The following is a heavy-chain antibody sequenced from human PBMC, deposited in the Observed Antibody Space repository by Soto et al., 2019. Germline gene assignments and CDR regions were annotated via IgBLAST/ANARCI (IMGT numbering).Heavy chain of an antibody. V-gene: IGHV3-30*03. D-gene: IGHD2-15*01. Sequence: QVQLVESGGGVDQPGRSLRLSCAASGFTCSGYGMHWVRQAPGKGLEWVAVISNDALNKYYADSVKGRFAISRDDSRNTLYLQMNSLRAEDTAVYYCARPRSDYYYYYGMDVWGQGTTVTVSS. CDR3: ARPRSDYYYYYGMDV. J-gene: IGHJ6*02. CDR1: GFTCSGYG. CDR2: ISNDALNK.